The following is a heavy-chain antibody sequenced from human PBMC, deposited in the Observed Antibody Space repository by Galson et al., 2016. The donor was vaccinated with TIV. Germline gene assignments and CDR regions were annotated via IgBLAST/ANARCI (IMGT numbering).Heavy chain of an antibody. CDR3: LRSLLDY. CDR2: IRYDGTKK. J-gene: IGHJ4*02. V-gene: IGHV3-30*02. Sequence: LRLSCAASGFNFSNYGIHWVRQAPGKGLESVAFIRYDGTKKNYVESVKGRFSISRDNSKNMAYLEINGLRPEDTAVYYCLRSLLDYWGQGTLVIVSS. CDR1: GFNFSNYG.